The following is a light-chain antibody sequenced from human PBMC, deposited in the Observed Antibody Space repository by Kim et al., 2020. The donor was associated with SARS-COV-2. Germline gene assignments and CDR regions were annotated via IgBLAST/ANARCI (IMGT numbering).Light chain of an antibody. J-gene: IGLJ3*02. V-gene: IGLV3-19*01. CDR2: GKN. CDR1: SLRSYY. CDR3: NSRDSSGNHLWV. Sequence: LGQTVRITCQEDSLRSYYASWYQQKPGQAPVLVIYGKNNRPSGIPDRFSGSSSGNTASLTITGAQAEDEADYYCNSRDSSGNHLWVFGGGTKLTVL.